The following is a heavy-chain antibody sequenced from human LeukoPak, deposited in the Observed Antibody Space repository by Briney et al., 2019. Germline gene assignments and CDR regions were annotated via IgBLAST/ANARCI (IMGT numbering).Heavy chain of an antibody. D-gene: IGHD6-13*01. CDR1: GGSISSGGYY. Sequence: SETLSLTCTVSGGSISSGGYYWSWIRQHPGKGLEWIGYIYYSGSTYYNPSLKSRVTISVDTSKNQFSLKLSSVTAADTAVYYCARKGRQKRAAAGKVFYFDYWGQGTLVTVSS. J-gene: IGHJ4*02. CDR3: ARKGRQKRAAAGKVFYFDY. CDR2: IYYSGST. V-gene: IGHV4-31*03.